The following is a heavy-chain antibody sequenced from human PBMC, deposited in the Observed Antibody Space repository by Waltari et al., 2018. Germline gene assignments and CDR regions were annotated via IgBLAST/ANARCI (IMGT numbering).Heavy chain of an antibody. V-gene: IGHV4-34*01. Sequence: QVRLLQWGAGLLKPSETLSLTCAVYGGSFSGYYWRWLRQLTGKGLEWLGEINHNASPDYNPSLKSRATISIETSKNQFSLKLDSVTAADTGVYYCARGWLQVAPPYYYYMDVWDRGTAVTVSS. D-gene: IGHD6-19*01. J-gene: IGHJ6*03. CDR3: ARGWLQVAPPYYYYMDV. CDR2: INHNASP. CDR1: GGSFSGYY.